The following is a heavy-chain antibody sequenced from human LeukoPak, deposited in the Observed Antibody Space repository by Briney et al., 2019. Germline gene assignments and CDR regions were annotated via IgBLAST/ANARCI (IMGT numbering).Heavy chain of an antibody. D-gene: IGHD6-13*01. V-gene: IGHV3-21*01. CDR2: ISSSSSYI. J-gene: IGHJ4*02. CDR1: GFTFSSYS. Sequence: TAGGSLRLSCAASGFTFSSYSMNWVRQALGKGLEWVSSISSSSSYIYYADSVKGRFTISRDNAKNSLYLQMNSLRAEDTAVYYCARVAQAAAGIDYWGQGTLVTVSS. CDR3: ARVAQAAAGIDY.